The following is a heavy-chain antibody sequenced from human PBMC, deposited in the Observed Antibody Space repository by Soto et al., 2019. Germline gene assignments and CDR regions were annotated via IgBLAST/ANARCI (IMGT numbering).Heavy chain of an antibody. D-gene: IGHD2-2*01. CDR1: GFTFSSYA. Sequence: PGGSLRLSCAASGFTFSSYAMSWVRQAPGKGLEWVSAISGSGGSTYYADSVKGRFTISRDNSKNTLYLQMNSLRAEDTAVYYCAKDRGPIVVVQNDAFDIWGQGTMVTVSS. V-gene: IGHV3-23*01. CDR3: AKDRGPIVVVQNDAFDI. J-gene: IGHJ3*02. CDR2: ISGSGGST.